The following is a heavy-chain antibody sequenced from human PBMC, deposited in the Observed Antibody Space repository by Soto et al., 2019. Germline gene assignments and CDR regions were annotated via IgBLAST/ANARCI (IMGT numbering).Heavy chain of an antibody. J-gene: IGHJ4*02. Sequence: GASVKVSCKASGYTFTGYDINWVRQAPGLGLEWMGWINPHSGGTNYAQKFQGRVTMTMDTSISTAYMELRRLRSDDTAVYYWARGNYLFHSGYDYRGQGSPFTVSS. V-gene: IGHV1-2*02. D-gene: IGHD5-12*01. CDR3: ARGNYLFHSGYDY. CDR2: INPHSGGT. CDR1: GYTFTGYD.